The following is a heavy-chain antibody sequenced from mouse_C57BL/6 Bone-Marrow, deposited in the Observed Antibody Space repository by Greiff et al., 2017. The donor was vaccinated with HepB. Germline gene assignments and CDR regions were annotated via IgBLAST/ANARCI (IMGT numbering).Heavy chain of an antibody. CDR2: ILPGSGST. CDR1: GYTFPGYW. CDR3: ARGRNGNYGWFAY. V-gene: IGHV1-9*01. Sequence: QVQLPQSGAELMKPGGSVKLSCKATGYTFPGYWIEGGKQRPGHGLEGIGEILPGSGSTKYNEKFKGKATFTADTSSNTAYMQLSSLTTEDSAIYYCARGRNGNYGWFAYWGQGTLVTVSA. J-gene: IGHJ3*01. D-gene: IGHD2-1*01.